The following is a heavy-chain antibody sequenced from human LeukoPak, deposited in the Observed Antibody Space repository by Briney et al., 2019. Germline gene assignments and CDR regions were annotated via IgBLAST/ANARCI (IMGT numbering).Heavy chain of an antibody. CDR2: LYVGRGF. D-gene: IGHD2-21*01. V-gene: IGHV4-4*07. CDR1: DVSINNHY. J-gene: IGHJ4*02. CDR3: ARESRVLIGDGYYLDS. Sequence: SETLSLTCTVSDVSINNHYWSWIRQPAGKGLEWIGRLYVGRGFDYNPSLKSRVSMSVDTSKSQFSLRLTFVTAADTAIYYCARESRVLIGDGYYLDSWGPGTLITVSS.